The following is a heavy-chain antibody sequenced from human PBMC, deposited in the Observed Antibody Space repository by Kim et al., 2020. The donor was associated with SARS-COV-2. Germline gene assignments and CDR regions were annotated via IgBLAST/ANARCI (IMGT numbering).Heavy chain of an antibody. CDR3: AKDRGAGGNGMDV. CDR1: GFTFSSYG. J-gene: IGHJ6*02. D-gene: IGHD3-10*01. Sequence: GGSLRLSCAASGFTFSSYGMHWVRQAPGKGLEWVAVISYDGSNKYYADSVKGRFTISRDNSKNTLYLQMNSLRAEDTAVYYCAKDRGAGGNGMDVWGQGTTVTVSS. CDR2: ISYDGSNK. V-gene: IGHV3-30*18.